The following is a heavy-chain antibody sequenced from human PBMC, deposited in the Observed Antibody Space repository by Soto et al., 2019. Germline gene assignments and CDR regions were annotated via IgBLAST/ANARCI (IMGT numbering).Heavy chain of an antibody. J-gene: IGHJ5*02. CDR2: IQNDGSQK. CDR1: GFSFSDSW. V-gene: IGHV3-7*01. Sequence: PGESLRLSCTASGFSFSDSWMSWVRKGPGKGLEWVATIQNDGSQKFYLDSVKGRLTISRDNARNSLFLQINSLRAEDTAVYDCAREHWYHSYPWGKGTLVTVSS. CDR3: AREHWYHSYP. D-gene: IGHD2-8*02.